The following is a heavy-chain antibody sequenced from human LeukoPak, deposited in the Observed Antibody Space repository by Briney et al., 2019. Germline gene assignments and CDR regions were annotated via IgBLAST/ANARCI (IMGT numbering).Heavy chain of an antibody. Sequence: GGSLRLSCAASGFTFSSYGMHWVRQAPGKGREWVAFIRYDGSNKYYADSVKGRFTISRDNSKNTLYLQMNSLRAEDTAVYYCAKDLPDDFWSGYYFDYWGQGTLVTVSS. V-gene: IGHV3-30*02. J-gene: IGHJ4*02. CDR3: AKDLPDDFWSGYYFDY. CDR1: GFTFSSYG. D-gene: IGHD3-3*01. CDR2: IRYDGSNK.